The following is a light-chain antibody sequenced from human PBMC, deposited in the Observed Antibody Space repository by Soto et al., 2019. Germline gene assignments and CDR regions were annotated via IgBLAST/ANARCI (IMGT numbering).Light chain of an antibody. CDR2: DAS. V-gene: IGKV3-11*01. CDR1: QSVSTY. Sequence: EVVFTQSPSTLSLSPGERATLSCRASQSVSTYLAWYQQKPGQAPRLLIYDASNRATGIPARFSGSGSGTDFTLTISSLQSEDFAVYYCQQYNNWLTFGGGTKVDIK. J-gene: IGKJ4*01. CDR3: QQYNNWLT.